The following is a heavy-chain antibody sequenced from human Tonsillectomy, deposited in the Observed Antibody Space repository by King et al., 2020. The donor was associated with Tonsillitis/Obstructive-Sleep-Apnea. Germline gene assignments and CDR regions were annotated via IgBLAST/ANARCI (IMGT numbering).Heavy chain of an antibody. V-gene: IGHV4-34*01. J-gene: IGHJ4*02. Sequence: VQLQQWGAGLLKPSETLSLTCAVYGGSFSGYYWSWIRQPPGKGLEWIGEINHSGSTNYNPSLKSRVTISVDTSKNQFSLKLSSLTAADTAVYYCARDDFWSGYYQFDYWGQGTLVTVSS. CDR1: GGSFSGYY. D-gene: IGHD3-3*01. CDR3: ARDDFWSGYYQFDY. CDR2: INHSGST.